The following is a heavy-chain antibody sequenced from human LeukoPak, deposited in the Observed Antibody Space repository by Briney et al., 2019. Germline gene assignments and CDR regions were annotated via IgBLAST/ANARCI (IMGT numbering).Heavy chain of an antibody. Sequence: KASETLSLTCTVSGGSISSYYWSWVRQPPGKGLEWLGYIYTSGSTNYNPSLKSRVTISVDTSKNQFSLKLSSVTAADTAVYYCARSVRGGKQTNFDYWGQGTLVTVSS. D-gene: IGHD3-10*01. CDR3: ARSVRGGKQTNFDY. J-gene: IGHJ4*02. CDR1: GGSISSYY. V-gene: IGHV4-4*09. CDR2: IYTSGST.